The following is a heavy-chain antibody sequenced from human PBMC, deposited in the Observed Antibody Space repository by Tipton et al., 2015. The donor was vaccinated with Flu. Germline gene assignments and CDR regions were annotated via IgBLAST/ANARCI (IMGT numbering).Heavy chain of an antibody. CDR1: GFTFSSYG. CDR3: ARESYRKQLALADY. CDR2: IWYDGSNK. V-gene: IGHV3-33*01. D-gene: IGHD6-6*01. Sequence: SLRLSCAASGFTFSSYGMHWVRQAPGKGLEWVAVIWYDGSNKYYADSVKGRFTISRDNSKNTLYLQMNSLRAEDTAVYYCARESYRKQLALADYWGQGTLVTVSS. J-gene: IGHJ4*02.